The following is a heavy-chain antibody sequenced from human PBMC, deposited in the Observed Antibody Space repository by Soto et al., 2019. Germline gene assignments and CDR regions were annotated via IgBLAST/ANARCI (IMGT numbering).Heavy chain of an antibody. D-gene: IGHD1-1*01. CDR3: ASAVLSLIDY. Sequence: GGSLRLSCAASGFTFSSYSMNWVRQAPGKGLEWVSYISSSSNTIYYADSVKGRFTISRDNAKNTLYLQMNSLRAEDTAVYYCASAVLSLIDYWGQGTLVTVSS. V-gene: IGHV3-48*01. CDR2: ISSSSNTI. CDR1: GFTFSSYS. J-gene: IGHJ4*02.